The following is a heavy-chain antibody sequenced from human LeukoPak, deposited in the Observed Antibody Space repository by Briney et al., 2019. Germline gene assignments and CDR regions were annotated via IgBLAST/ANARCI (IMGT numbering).Heavy chain of an antibody. J-gene: IGHJ5*02. CDR3: ARDARHKYCSSAICYRGWFDP. V-gene: IGHV1-69*13. CDR1: RGTFSNYA. Sequence: SVKVSCEASRGTFSNYAISWVRQAPGQGLEWMGRIIPMFGTANYAQKFQGRVTITADESTSTAYMELSSLRSEDTAVYYCARDARHKYCSSAICYRGWFDPWGQGTLVTVSS. D-gene: IGHD2-2*01. CDR2: IIPMFGTA.